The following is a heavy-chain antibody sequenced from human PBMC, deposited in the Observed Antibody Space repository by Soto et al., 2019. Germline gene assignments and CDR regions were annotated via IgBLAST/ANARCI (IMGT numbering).Heavy chain of an antibody. J-gene: IGHJ4*02. V-gene: IGHV3-23*01. D-gene: IGHD6-13*01. CDR3: AKDQGSSWYEIDY. Sequence: EVQLLESGGGLVQPGGSLRLSCAASGFTFSNYAVTWVRQAPGKGLEWVSTISGSGGSTYYADSVKGRFTISRDNSKNTLSLPMNRLRAEDTAVYYCAKDQGSSWYEIDYWGQGTLVTVSS. CDR1: GFTFSNYA. CDR2: ISGSGGST.